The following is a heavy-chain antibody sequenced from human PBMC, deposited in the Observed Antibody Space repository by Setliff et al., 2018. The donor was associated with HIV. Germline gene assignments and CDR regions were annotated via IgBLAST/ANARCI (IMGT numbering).Heavy chain of an antibody. D-gene: IGHD2-21*02. CDR3: ARGWGDHSFDY. Sequence: SETLSLTCTVSGGSIGSFYWGWIRQPPGKGLEWIGHIHTSGTTSYNPSLKSRVTISTDTSKNQVSLKVTFVTTADTAVYYCARGWGDHSFDYWGQGALVTVSS. V-gene: IGHV4-4*08. CDR2: IHTSGTT. CDR1: GGSIGSFY. J-gene: IGHJ4*02.